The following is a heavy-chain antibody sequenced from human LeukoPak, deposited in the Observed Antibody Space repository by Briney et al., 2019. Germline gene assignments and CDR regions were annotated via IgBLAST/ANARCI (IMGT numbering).Heavy chain of an antibody. D-gene: IGHD3-16*01. CDR2: IKQDGSEK. Sequence: GGSLRLSCAASGFTFSDYWMSWVSQAPGKGLEWVANIKQDGSEKFYVDSVKGRFTIYRDNAKNSLYLQMSSLRAEDTAVYYCARGGVDAGYFDYWGQGTLVTVSS. V-gene: IGHV3-7*01. CDR1: GFTFSDYW. CDR3: ARGGVDAGYFDY. J-gene: IGHJ4*02.